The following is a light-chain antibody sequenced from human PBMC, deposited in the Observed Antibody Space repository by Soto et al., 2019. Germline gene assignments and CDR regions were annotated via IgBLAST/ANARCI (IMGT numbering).Light chain of an antibody. CDR1: QSVFSS. CDR2: GAA. Sequence: EIVITQSPATLSVSPGERATLSCRASQSVFSSLAWYQQKPGQAPRLLIHGAATRDTGIPARFSGSGSGTDFTLTISSLEPEDFAVYYCQQRSNWPPTFGGGTKVDIK. V-gene: IGKV3-15*01. J-gene: IGKJ4*01. CDR3: QQRSNWPPT.